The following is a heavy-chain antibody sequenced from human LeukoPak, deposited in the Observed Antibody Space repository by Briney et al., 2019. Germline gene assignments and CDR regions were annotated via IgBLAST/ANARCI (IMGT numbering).Heavy chain of an antibody. CDR3: AREKYAGYYFDC. J-gene: IGHJ4*02. Sequence: SGGSLRLSCAASGFTFSNTWMNWVRQAPGKGLEWVSYISSSISTMYYADSVEGRFTISRDNAKTSLYLQMNSLRAEDTAVYYCAREKYAGYYFDCWGQGALVTVSS. V-gene: IGHV3-48*01. CDR1: GFTFSNTW. D-gene: IGHD2-8*01. CDR2: ISSSISTM.